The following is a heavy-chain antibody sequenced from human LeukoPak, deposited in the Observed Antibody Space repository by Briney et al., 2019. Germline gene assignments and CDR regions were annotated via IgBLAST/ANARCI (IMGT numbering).Heavy chain of an antibody. Sequence: PGRSLRLSCAASGFTFSSYAMHWVRQAPGKGLEWVAVISYDGSNKYYADSVKGRFTISRDNSKNTLYLQMNSLRAEDTAVYYCARPRITSFFDYWGQGTLVTVSS. CDR2: ISYDGSNK. J-gene: IGHJ4*02. CDR1: GFTFSSYA. D-gene: IGHD3-10*01. CDR3: ARPRITSFFDY. V-gene: IGHV3-30*04.